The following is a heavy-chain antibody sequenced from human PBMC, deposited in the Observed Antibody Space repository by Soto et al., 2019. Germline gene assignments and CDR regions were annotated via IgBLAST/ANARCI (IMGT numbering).Heavy chain of an antibody. Sequence: GGSLRLSCAASGFTFSAYAMSWVRQAPGKGLEWVSSIGSRTTYIYYADSVQGRFTISRDNAKSSLYLQMYSLRADDTAVYYCAKDKLGTTWFDPWGQGTLVTVSS. CDR2: IGSRTTYI. D-gene: IGHD1-7*01. CDR1: GFTFSAYA. CDR3: AKDKLGTTWFDP. V-gene: IGHV3-21*06. J-gene: IGHJ5*02.